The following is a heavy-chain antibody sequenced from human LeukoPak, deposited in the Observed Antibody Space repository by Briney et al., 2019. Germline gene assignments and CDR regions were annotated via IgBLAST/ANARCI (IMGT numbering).Heavy chain of an antibody. J-gene: IGHJ4*02. D-gene: IGHD1-26*01. V-gene: IGHV3-23*01. CDR2: IIGSGGNT. CDR3: AKAIVGATTKAPFDY. CDR1: GFSFGSYA. Sequence: GGSLRLSCAASGFSFGSYAMSWVRQAPGKGLEWVSIIIGSGGNTYYADSLKGRFTISRDNSKNTVYLQMNNLRAEDTAVYYCAKAIVGATTKAPFDYWGQGTLVTVSS.